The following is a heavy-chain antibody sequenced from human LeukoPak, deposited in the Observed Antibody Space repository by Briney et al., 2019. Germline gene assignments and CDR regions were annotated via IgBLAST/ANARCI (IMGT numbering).Heavy chain of an antibody. CDR1: GFTFSSFW. CDR3: ARDWTTVGPFDY. V-gene: IGHV3-7*03. CDR2: IKEDGSVK. Sequence: GGSLRLSCAASGFTFSSFWMIWVRQAPGKGLEWVANIKEDGSVKNYVDSVKGRFTISRDNAKNSLFLQMNSLRAEDTAVYYCARDWTTVGPFDYWGQGTLVTVSS. D-gene: IGHD4-11*01. J-gene: IGHJ4*02.